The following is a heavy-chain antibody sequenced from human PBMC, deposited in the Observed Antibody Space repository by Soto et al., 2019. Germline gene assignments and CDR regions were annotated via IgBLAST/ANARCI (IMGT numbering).Heavy chain of an antibody. CDR1: GYNFNKYW. V-gene: IGHV5-51*01. J-gene: IGHJ4*02. D-gene: IGHD3-22*01. Sequence: PGESLKISCKASGYNFNKYWIGWVRQMPGKGLEWMGIIYPGYSDTRYSPSFQGQVTISDDKSINDAYLQWSGLEASDTAMYYCTRRGDSGGYMDYWGQGILVTVPQ. CDR3: TRRGDSGGYMDY. CDR2: IYPGYSDT.